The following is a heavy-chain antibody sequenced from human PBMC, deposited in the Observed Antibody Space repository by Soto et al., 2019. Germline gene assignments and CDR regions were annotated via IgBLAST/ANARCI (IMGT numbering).Heavy chain of an antibody. D-gene: IGHD5-18*01. Sequence: QPQLQESGPGLVKPSETLSLTCTVSGGSISSSSYYWGWIRQPPGKGLEWIGSIYYSGSTYYNPSLKSRVTISVDTSKNQFSLKLSSVTAADTAVYYCARHSDTAMVTVHYWGQGTLVTVSS. CDR1: GGSISSSSYY. J-gene: IGHJ4*02. CDR2: IYYSGST. V-gene: IGHV4-39*01. CDR3: ARHSDTAMVTVHY.